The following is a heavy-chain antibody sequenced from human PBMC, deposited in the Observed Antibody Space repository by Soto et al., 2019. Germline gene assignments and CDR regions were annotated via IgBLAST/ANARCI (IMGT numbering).Heavy chain of an antibody. D-gene: IGHD3-10*01. CDR2: ISGGGGTT. V-gene: IGHV3-23*01. J-gene: IGHJ4*02. CDR3: ARESGGGTSTFDY. Sequence: PGGSLRLSCAASGFTFSSYAMTWVRQAPGKGLEWVSAISGGGGTTYYADSVKGRFTISRDNSKNTLYLQVNSLRAEDTALYYCARESGGGTSTFDYCGQVTLVSLSS. CDR1: GFTFSSYA.